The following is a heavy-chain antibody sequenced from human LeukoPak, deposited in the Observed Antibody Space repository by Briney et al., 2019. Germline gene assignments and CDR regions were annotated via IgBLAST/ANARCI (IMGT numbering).Heavy chain of an antibody. CDR1: GFVFRSYT. CDR2: ISWDGGST. D-gene: IGHD2-8*01. V-gene: IGHV3-20*01. J-gene: IGHJ3*02. Sequence: GGSLRLSCAASGFVFRSYTMAWVRQAPGEGLEWVSGISWDGGSTSYADSVKGRFTISRDNAKNSLYLQMNSLRAEDTAFYHCVFSSYGPYLYGINIWGHGTMVTVSS. CDR3: VFSSYGPYLYGINI.